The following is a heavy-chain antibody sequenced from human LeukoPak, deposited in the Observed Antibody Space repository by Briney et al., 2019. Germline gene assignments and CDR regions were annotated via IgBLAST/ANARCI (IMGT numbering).Heavy chain of an antibody. Sequence: ASVKVSCKASGYTFTSYGISWVRQAPGQGLEWMGWISAYNGNTNYAQKIQGRVTMTTDTSTSTDYMEMRSLRSDDTAVYYCARVPTLVVITVRYYYGMDVWGQGTTVTVSS. V-gene: IGHV1-18*01. CDR2: ISAYNGNT. J-gene: IGHJ6*02. D-gene: IGHD3-22*01. CDR1: GYTFTSYG. CDR3: ARVPTLVVITVRYYYGMDV.